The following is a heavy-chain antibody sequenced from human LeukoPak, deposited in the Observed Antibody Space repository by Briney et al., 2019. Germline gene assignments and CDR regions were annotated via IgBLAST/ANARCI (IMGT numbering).Heavy chain of an antibody. Sequence: GGSLRLSCAASGFTFNSYEMNWVRQAPGKGLEWVSYISSRGSTRYYADSVKGRFSISRDNTKNSLYLQMDNLRAEDTGVYYCARDFYHGFALDYWGQGTLVTVSS. CDR2: ISSRGSTR. V-gene: IGHV3-48*03. D-gene: IGHD2/OR15-2a*01. J-gene: IGHJ4*02. CDR3: ARDFYHGFALDY. CDR1: GFTFNSYE.